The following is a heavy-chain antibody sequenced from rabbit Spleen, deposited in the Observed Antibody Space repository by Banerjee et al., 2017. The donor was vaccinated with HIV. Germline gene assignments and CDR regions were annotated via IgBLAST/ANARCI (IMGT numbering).Heavy chain of an antibody. CDR2: IYTGSSGST. CDR3: ARESGSGSYDGELNL. CDR1: GFSFSSSYW. J-gene: IGHJ3*01. D-gene: IGHD5-1*01. Sequence: QEQLEESGGDLVKPEGSLTLTCTASGFSFSSSYWICWVRQAPGKGLEWIACIYTGSSGSTWYAGWAKGRFTISKTSSTTVTLQMTSLTAADTATYFCARESGSGSYDGELNLWGQGTLVTVS. V-gene: IGHV1S45*01.